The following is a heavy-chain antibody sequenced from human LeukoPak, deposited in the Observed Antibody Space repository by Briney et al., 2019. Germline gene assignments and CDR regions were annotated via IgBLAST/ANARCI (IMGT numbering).Heavy chain of an antibody. CDR2: VNHSGST. Sequence: SETLSLTCAVYGGSFSGYYWSWIRQPPGKGLEWIGEVNHSGSTNYNPSLKSRVTISVDTSKNQFSLKLSSVTAADTAVYYCAREEGVPAANWYFDLWGRGTLVTVSS. D-gene: IGHD2-2*01. CDR3: AREEGVPAANWYFDL. V-gene: IGHV4-34*01. CDR1: GGSFSGYY. J-gene: IGHJ2*01.